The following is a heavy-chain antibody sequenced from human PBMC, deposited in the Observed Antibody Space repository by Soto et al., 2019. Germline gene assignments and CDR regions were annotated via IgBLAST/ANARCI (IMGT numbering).Heavy chain of an antibody. CDR3: ARVAECSGGSCYGYCYCMDV. J-gene: IGHJ6*02. V-gene: IGHV1-18*01. D-gene: IGHD2-15*01. CDR2: ISAYNGNT. Sequence: QVQLVQSGAEVKKPGASVKVSCQASGYTFTSYGISWVRQAPGQGLEGMGWISAYNGNTNYAQKLQGRVTMTTDTSTSTAYMELRSLRSDDTAVYYCARVAECSGGSCYGYCYCMDVWGQGTTVTVSS. CDR1: GYTFTSYG.